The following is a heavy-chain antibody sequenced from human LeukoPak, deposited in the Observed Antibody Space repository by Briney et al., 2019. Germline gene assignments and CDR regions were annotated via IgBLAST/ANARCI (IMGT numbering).Heavy chain of an antibody. CDR2: IKSKTDGGTT. CDR1: GFTFSNAW. CDR3: TRGVVPAAKSDY. V-gene: IGHV3-15*01. J-gene: IGHJ4*02. D-gene: IGHD2-2*01. Sequence: GGSLRLSCAASGFTFSNAWMSWVRQAPGKGLEWVGRIKSKTDGGTTDYAAPVKGRFTISRDDSKNTLYLQMDSLKTEDTAVYYCTRGVVPAAKSDYWGQGNPGHRLL.